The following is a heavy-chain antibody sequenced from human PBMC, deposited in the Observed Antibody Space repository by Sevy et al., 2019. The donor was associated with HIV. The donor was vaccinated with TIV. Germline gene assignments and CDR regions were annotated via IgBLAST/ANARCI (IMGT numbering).Heavy chain of an antibody. V-gene: IGHV1-69*06. CDR2: IIPIFGTA. Sequence: ASVKVSCKASGGTFSSYAISWVRQAPGQGLEWMGGIIPIFGTANYAQKFQGRVTITADKSTSTAYMELSSLRSEDTAVYYCARDMAVAEGMTYYYMDVWGKGTTVTVSS. D-gene: IGHD6-19*01. J-gene: IGHJ6*03. CDR3: ARDMAVAEGMTYYYMDV. CDR1: GGTFSSYA.